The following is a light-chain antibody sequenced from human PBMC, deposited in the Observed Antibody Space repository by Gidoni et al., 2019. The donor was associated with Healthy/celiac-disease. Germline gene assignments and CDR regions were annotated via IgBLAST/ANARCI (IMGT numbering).Light chain of an antibody. CDR2: DAS. J-gene: IGKJ2*01. CDR3: QQYDNLPYT. Sequence: DIQMTQSPSSLSASVGDRVTITCLESQDISNYLNWYQQKPGKAPKLLIYDASNLETGVPSRFSGSGSGTDFTFTISSLQPEDIATYYCQQYDNLPYTFGQGTKLEIK. V-gene: IGKV1-33*01. CDR1: QDISNY.